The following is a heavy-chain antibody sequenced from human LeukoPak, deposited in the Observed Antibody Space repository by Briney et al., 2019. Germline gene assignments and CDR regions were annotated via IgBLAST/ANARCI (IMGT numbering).Heavy chain of an antibody. CDR2: IYYSGST. J-gene: IGHJ4*02. CDR3: ARSKDFWSGYYLDY. Sequence: PSETLSLTCTVSGGSISSDYWSWIRQPPGKGLEWIGSIYYSGSTNYNPSLKSRVTISVDTSKNQFSLKLSSVTAADTAVYYCARSKDFWSGYYLDYWGQGTLVTVSS. V-gene: IGHV4-59*01. D-gene: IGHD3-3*01. CDR1: GGSISSDY.